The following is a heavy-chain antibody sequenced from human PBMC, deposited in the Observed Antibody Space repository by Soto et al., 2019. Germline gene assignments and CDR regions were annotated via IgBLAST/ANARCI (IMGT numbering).Heavy chain of an antibody. V-gene: IGHV3-33*01. CDR1: GFTFRSYG. D-gene: IGHD6-6*01. J-gene: IGHJ6*02. CDR2: IWYDGSNK. CDR3: ARVGPPSSIAAPGASYYYYYGMDV. Sequence: GGSLRLSCSASGFTFRSYGMHWVRQAPGKGLEWVAVIWYDGSNKYYADSVKGRFTISRDNSKNTLYLQMNSLRAEDTAVYYCARVGPPSSIAAPGASYYYYYGMDVWGQGTTVTAP.